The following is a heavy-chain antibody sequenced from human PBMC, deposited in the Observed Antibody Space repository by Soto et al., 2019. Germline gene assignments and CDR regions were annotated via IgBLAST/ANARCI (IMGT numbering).Heavy chain of an antibody. V-gene: IGHV1-69*01. Sequence: QVQLVQSGAEVKKPGSSVKVSCKASGGTFSSYAISWVRQAPGQGLEWMGGIIPIFGTANYAQKFQGRVTITADESTSTAYMELSSLRSDDTAVYFCARVLKGYYDSSGYAFGIWGQGTMVTVSS. J-gene: IGHJ3*02. CDR1: GGTFSSYA. CDR3: ARVLKGYYDSSGYAFGI. D-gene: IGHD3-22*01. CDR2: IIPIFGTA.